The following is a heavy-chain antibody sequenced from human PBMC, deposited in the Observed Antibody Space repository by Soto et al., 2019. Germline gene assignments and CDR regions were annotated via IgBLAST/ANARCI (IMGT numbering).Heavy chain of an antibody. CDR3: ARGFKKERASSFFYYYYGLDV. J-gene: IGHJ6*02. V-gene: IGHV4-34*01. CDR2: INHSGST. Sequence: SETLSLTCGVYCGSFSGYYWSWIRQPPGKGLEWIGEINHSGSTKYNPSLKSRVTISVDTSKNQFSLKLSSVTAADTAVYYCARGFKKERASSFFYYYYGLDVWGQGATVTVSS. CDR1: CGSFSGYY. D-gene: IGHD3-3*02.